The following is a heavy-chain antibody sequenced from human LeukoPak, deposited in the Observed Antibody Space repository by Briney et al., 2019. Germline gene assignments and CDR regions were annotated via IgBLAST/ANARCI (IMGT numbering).Heavy chain of an antibody. Sequence: PSQTLSLTCTVSGGSISSGGYYWSRIRQYPGKGLEWIGYIYYSGISDYNPSLKSRVNISVDTSKNHFSLKLRSVTAADTAVYYCARTVGGSVSYFDFWGQGTLVTVSS. CDR3: ARTVGGSVSYFDF. D-gene: IGHD5/OR15-5a*01. CDR2: IYYSGIS. CDR1: GGSISSGGYY. V-gene: IGHV4-31*03. J-gene: IGHJ4*02.